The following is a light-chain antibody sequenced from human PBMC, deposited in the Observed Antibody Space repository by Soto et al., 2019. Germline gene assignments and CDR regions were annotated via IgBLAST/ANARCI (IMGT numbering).Light chain of an antibody. J-gene: IGKJ5*01. Sequence: EIVLTQSPGTLSLSPGERATLSCRASQSVSSSYLAWYQQKPGQPPRLLIYGASSRATGIPDRFSGSGSGTDLTLTISRLEPEDFEVFYCQHYDSLPITFGQGTRLEIK. CDR3: QHYDSLPIT. CDR2: GAS. V-gene: IGKV3-20*01. CDR1: QSVSSSY.